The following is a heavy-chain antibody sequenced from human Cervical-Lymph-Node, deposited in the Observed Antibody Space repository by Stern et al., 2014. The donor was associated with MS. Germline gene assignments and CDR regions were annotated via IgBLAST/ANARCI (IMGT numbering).Heavy chain of an antibody. CDR1: AATFTTHA. CDR3: ARGELKEGLVRGMDV. J-gene: IGHJ6*02. Sequence: QVQLAQSGPEANNPRPSAKASCKASAATFTTHAITRVPHPPAQGLEWMGGIIPIFGTANYAQKFQGRVTITADESTSTAYMELSSLRSEDTAVYYCARGELKEGLVRGMDVWGQGTTVTVSS. V-gene: IGHV1-69*01. CDR2: IIPIFGTA. D-gene: IGHD1-26*01.